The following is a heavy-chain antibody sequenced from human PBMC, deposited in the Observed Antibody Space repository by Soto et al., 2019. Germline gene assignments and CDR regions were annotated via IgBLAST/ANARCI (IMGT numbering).Heavy chain of an antibody. Sequence: GASLKISCKGSGYTFTNYWIGWVRQMPGKGLEWMGIIYPGDSDTRYSPSFQGQVTISADKSISTAYLQWSSLKASDTAMYYCARTPAPKSLRYFDWSTLHGMDVWGQGTTVTVSS. V-gene: IGHV5-51*01. CDR1: GYTFTNYW. CDR2: IYPGDSDT. D-gene: IGHD3-9*01. CDR3: ARTPAPKSLRYFDWSTLHGMDV. J-gene: IGHJ6*02.